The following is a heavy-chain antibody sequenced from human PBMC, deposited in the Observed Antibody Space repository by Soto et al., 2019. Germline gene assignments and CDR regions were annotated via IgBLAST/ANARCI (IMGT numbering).Heavy chain of an antibody. CDR2: IKQDGSEK. CDR3: ARDYASGYYYYYYGMDV. CDR1: GFTLSSYW. D-gene: IGHD6-25*01. V-gene: IGHV3-7*01. Sequence: LRLSCAASGFTLSSYWMSWVRQAPGKGLEWVANIKQDGSEKYYVDSVKGRFTISRDNAKNSLYLQMNSLRAEDTAVYYCARDYASGYYYYYYGMDVWGQGTTVTVSS. J-gene: IGHJ6*02.